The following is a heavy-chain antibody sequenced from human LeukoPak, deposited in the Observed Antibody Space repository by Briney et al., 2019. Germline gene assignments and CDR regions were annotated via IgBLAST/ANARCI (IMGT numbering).Heavy chain of an antibody. J-gene: IGHJ3*02. CDR3: ARSSAYYNEADM. V-gene: IGHV1-46*01. CDR1: GYTFTSYY. Sequence: ASVKVSCKTFGYTFTSYYVHWVRQAPGQGLEWMGIINPSGGSTTYAQKFLGRLTMTSDTSTSTVYMVLSSLRSEDTAVYYCARSSAYYNEADMWGQGTMVTVSS. CDR2: INPSGGST. D-gene: IGHD3-9*01.